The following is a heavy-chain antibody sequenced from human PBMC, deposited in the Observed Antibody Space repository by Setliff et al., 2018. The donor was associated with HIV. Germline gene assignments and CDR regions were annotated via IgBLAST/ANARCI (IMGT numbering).Heavy chain of an antibody. J-gene: IGHJ1*01. Sequence: PGESLKISCIASGFSFNNYYMTWVRQAPGKGLEWVGNIKSDGTEKNYADSVRGRFTISRDNTKNSLYLQMDGLRVEDTAVYYCARPLYGGNSDVGGFWGQGTLVTVSS. CDR2: IKSDGTEK. CDR3: ARPLYGGNSDVGGF. CDR1: GFSFNNYY. D-gene: IGHD4-17*01. V-gene: IGHV3-7*03.